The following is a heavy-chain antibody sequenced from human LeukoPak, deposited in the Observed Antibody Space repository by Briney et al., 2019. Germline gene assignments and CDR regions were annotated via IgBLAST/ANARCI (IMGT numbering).Heavy chain of an antibody. J-gene: IGHJ3*02. Sequence: SETLSLTCTVSGGSISGYYWSWIRQPPREGVEWSGYIYYSVSTNYNPSLKSRVTISVDTCKNQFSLKLSSVTAADTAVYYCASTGHSSDYAFDIWGQGTMVTVSS. CDR2: IYYSVST. CDR3: ASTGHSSDYAFDI. CDR1: GGSISGYY. D-gene: IGHD3-22*01. V-gene: IGHV4-59*01.